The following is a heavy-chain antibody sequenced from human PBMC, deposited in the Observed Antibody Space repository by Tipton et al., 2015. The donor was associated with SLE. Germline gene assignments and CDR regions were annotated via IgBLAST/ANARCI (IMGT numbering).Heavy chain of an antibody. D-gene: IGHD4-17*01. CDR2: FYSGGSR. CDR3: ARGGDDYGDSRYYYGMDV. J-gene: IGHJ6*02. V-gene: IGHV3-53*05. Sequence: SLRLSCAASGFRVSSNYMSWVRQAPGKGLEWVSVFYSGGSRYYADSVKGRFTISRDTSKNTLYLQMNSLRPEDTGVYYCARGGDDYGDSRYYYGMDVWGQGTTVTVSS. CDR1: GFRVSSNY.